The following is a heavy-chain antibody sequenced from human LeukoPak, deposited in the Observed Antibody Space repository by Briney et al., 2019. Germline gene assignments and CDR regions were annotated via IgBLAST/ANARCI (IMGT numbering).Heavy chain of an antibody. V-gene: IGHV3-48*01. D-gene: IGHD2-21*01. CDR2: ISSSSSSTI. J-gene: IGHJ4*02. CDR1: GFTFSSYS. CDR3: ARDFVRFRSFDY. Sequence: PGGSLRLSCAASGFTFSSYSMNWVRQAPGKGLEWVSYISSSSSSTIYYADSVKGRFTISRDNAKNSLYLQMNSLRAEDTAVYYCARDFVRFRSFDYWGQGTLVTVSS.